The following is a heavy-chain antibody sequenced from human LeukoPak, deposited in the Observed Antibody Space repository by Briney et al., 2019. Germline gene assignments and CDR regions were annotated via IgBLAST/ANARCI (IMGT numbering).Heavy chain of an antibody. J-gene: IGHJ6*03. Sequence: GRSLRLSCAASGFMFSDYGMHWVRQAPGKGLEWVAAIWDDGGNIFYADSVKGRFTISRDNSKNALYLQMNSLRAEDTADYYCAKEGDRGEALYYYYMDVWGNGTTVTVSS. CDR3: AKEGDRGEALYYYYMDV. CDR1: GFMFSDYG. D-gene: IGHD3-10*01. CDR2: IWDDGGNI. V-gene: IGHV3-33*06.